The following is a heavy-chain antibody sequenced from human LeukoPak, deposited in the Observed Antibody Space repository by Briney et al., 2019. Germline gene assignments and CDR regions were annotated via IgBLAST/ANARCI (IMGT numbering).Heavy chain of an antibody. CDR2: IASDGSST. D-gene: IGHD4-23*01. CDR1: GFTFSSYW. Sequence: GGSLRLSCAASGFTFSSYWMNWVRRAPGKGLVWVSRIASDGSSTTYADSVKGRFSISRDNAKNTLYLQMNSLRVEDTAVYYCARGRPHGNDYWGQGTLVTISS. J-gene: IGHJ4*02. V-gene: IGHV3-74*01. CDR3: ARGRPHGNDY.